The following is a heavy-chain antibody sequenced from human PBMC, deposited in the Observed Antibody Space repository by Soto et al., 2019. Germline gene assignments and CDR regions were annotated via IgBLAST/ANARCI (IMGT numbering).Heavy chain of an antibody. D-gene: IGHD6-19*01. CDR2: ISAYNANT. J-gene: IGHJ4*02. CDR1: GYTFTSYG. V-gene: IGHV1-18*01. Sequence: QVQLVQSGAEVKKPGASVKVSCKASGYTFTSYGITWVRQAPGQGLEWMGWISAYNANTNYAQKLQGRVTMTTDTSTSTAYVELRSLRSDDTAVYSCARDLAVGLVDYWGQGTLVTVSS. CDR3: ARDLAVGLVDY.